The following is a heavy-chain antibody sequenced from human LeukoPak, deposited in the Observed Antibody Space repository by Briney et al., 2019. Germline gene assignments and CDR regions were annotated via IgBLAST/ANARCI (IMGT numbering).Heavy chain of an antibody. Sequence: GGSLRLSCAASGFTFSDYNMNWVRQSPEKGLEWVSSITSGTTYIYYADSVRGRFTLSRNNAKNSLYLQMNSLRAEDTAVYYCARWPYSSSYYFDYWGQGTLVTVPS. CDR2: ITSGTTYI. V-gene: IGHV3-21*01. CDR3: ARWPYSSSYYFDY. CDR1: GFTFSDYN. J-gene: IGHJ4*02. D-gene: IGHD6-6*01.